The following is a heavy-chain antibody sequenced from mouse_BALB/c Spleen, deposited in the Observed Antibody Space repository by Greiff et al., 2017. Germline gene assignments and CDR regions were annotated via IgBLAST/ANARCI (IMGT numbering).Heavy chain of an antibody. V-gene: IGHV2-6-7*01. J-gene: IGHJ4*01. D-gene: IGHD1-2*01. CDR1: GFSLTGYG. CDR2: IWGDGST. CDR3: AREEGDYGRYAMDY. Sequence: QVQLKESGPGLVAPSQSLSITCTVSGFSLTGYGVNWVRQPPGKGLEWLGMIWGDGSTDYNSALKSRLSISKDNSKSQVFLKMNSLQTDDTARYYCAREEGDYGRYAMDYWGQGTSVTVSS.